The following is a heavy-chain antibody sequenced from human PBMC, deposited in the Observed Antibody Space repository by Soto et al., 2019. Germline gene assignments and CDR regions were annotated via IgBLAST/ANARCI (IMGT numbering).Heavy chain of an antibody. J-gene: IGHJ4*02. CDR1: GYTFSDYY. CDR2: INPNSGGT. Sequence: QVQLVQSGAEVMKPGASVKVSCKASGYTFSDYYLHWVRQAPGQGREWMGWINPNSGGTKYAPKFQGGVTMTRDTSITTAYMELSRMRAGDTAVYYCAREPATAKPEGVDFWGQGTLVTVSS. CDR3: AREPATAKPEGVDF. V-gene: IGHV1-2*02. D-gene: IGHD1-1*01.